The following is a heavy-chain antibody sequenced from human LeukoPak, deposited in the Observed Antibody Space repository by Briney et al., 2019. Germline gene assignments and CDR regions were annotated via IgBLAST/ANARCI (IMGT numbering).Heavy chain of an antibody. V-gene: IGHV4-34*01. Sequence: SETLSLTCAVSGGSFSGYYWSWIRQPPGKGLEWIGEINHSGSTNYNPSLKSRVTISVDTSKNQFSLKLSSVTAADTAVYYCARGPHCSSTSCYAKNWYFDLWGRGTLVTVSS. D-gene: IGHD2-2*01. CDR2: INHSGST. CDR1: GGSFSGYY. J-gene: IGHJ2*01. CDR3: ARGPHCSSTSCYAKNWYFDL.